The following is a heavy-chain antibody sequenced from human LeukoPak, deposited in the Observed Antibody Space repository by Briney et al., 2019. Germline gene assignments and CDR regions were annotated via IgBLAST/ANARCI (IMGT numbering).Heavy chain of an antibody. V-gene: IGHV3-33*06. J-gene: IGHJ3*02. CDR2: IWSDGNNK. Sequence: GGSLRLSCAASGFTFSSYSMNWVRQAPGKGLEWVAVIWSDGNNKFYADSVKGRFTFSSDNSRNTLSLQMNSLRAEDTAVYYCVKERGPFDAFDIWGQGTMVTVSS. CDR1: GFTFSSYS. CDR3: VKERGPFDAFDI.